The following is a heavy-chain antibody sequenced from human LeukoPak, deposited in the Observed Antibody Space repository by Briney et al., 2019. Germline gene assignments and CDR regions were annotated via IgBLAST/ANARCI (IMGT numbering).Heavy chain of an antibody. J-gene: IGHJ4*02. CDR1: GYSFTSYW. D-gene: IGHD3-22*01. CDR2: IYPGDSDT. V-gene: IGHV5-51*01. Sequence: GESLKISCKGSGYSFTSYWIGWVRQMPGKGLKWMGIIYPGDSDTRYSPSFQGQVTISADKSISTAYLQWSSLKASDTAMYYCARLGKYYYDSSEYYFDYWGQGTLVTVSS. CDR3: ARLGKYYYDSSEYYFDY.